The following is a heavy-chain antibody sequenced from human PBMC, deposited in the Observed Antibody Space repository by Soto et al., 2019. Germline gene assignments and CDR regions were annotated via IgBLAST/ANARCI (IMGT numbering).Heavy chain of an antibody. CDR3: TRNLYGMDV. CDR1: GDSVSSNRAA. CDR2: TYYRSKWYN. Sequence: SQTLSLTCAISGDSVSSNRAAWNWIRQSPSRGLEWLGRTYYRSKWYNDYAVSVKSRITINPDTSKNQFSLHLTSVSPDDTAVYYCTRNLYGMDVWGPVTTLIVSS. J-gene: IGHJ6*02. V-gene: IGHV6-1*01.